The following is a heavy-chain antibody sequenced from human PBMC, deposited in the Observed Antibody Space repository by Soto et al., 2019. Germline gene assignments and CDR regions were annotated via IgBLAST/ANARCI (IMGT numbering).Heavy chain of an antibody. CDR3: AREGDIVVVVAATPLNAFDI. J-gene: IGHJ3*02. Sequence: QVQLVQSGAEGKKPGSSVKVSCKATGGTFSSYAISWVRQAPGQGLEWMGGISPIFGTANYAQKFQGRVTITADKSTSTAYMELSSLRSEDTAVYYCAREGDIVVVVAATPLNAFDIWGQGTMVTVSS. V-gene: IGHV1-69*06. CDR2: ISPIFGTA. D-gene: IGHD2-15*01. CDR1: GGTFSSYA.